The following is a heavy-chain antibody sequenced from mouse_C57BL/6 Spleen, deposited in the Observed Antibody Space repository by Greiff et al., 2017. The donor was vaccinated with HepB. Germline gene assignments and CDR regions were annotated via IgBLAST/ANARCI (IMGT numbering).Heavy chain of an antibody. Sequence: VQLQQPGAELVRPGSSVKLSCKASGYTFTSYWMHWVKQRPIQGLEWIGNIDPSDSETHYNQKFKDKATLTVDKSSSTAYMQLSSLTSEDSAVYYCARGGGNYVWYFDVWGTGTTVTVSS. CDR2: IDPSDSET. V-gene: IGHV1-52*01. CDR3: ARGGGNYVWYFDV. CDR1: GYTFTSYW. D-gene: IGHD2-1*01. J-gene: IGHJ1*03.